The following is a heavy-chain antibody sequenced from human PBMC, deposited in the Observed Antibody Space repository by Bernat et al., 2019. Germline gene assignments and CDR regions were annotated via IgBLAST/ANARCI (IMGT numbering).Heavy chain of an antibody. CDR3: ARDIWCSYSSCSQGAY. D-gene: IGHD6-13*01. CDR2: ILASSSTI. J-gene: IGHJ4*02. Sequence: EVQLVQSGGGLVQPGGSLRLSCTASGFGFSSYEMNWVRQAPGKGLEWIAYILASSSTIYYADSVRGRFTISRDNAKNSLYLQMDSLRAEDTAVYYCARDIWCSYSSCSQGAYWGQGTLVTVSS. CDR1: GFGFSSYE. V-gene: IGHV3-48*03.